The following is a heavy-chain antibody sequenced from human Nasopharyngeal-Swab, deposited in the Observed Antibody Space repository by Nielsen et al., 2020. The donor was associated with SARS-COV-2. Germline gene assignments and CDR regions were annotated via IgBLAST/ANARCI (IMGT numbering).Heavy chain of an antibody. V-gene: IGHV4-59*01. CDR3: ARGRGVAARRDYYYYGMDV. CDR2: IYYSGST. J-gene: IGHJ6*02. Sequence: WIRQPPGKGLEWIGYIYYSGSTNYNPSLKSRVTISVDTSKNQFSLKLSSVTAADTAVYYYARGRGVAARRDYYYYGMDVWGQGTTVTVSS. D-gene: IGHD6-6*01.